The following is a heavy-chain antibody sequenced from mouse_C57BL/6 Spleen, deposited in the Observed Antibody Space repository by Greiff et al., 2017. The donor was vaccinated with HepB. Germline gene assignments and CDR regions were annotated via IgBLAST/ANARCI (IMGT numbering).Heavy chain of an antibody. J-gene: IGHJ3*01. Sequence: VQLQQSGPELVKPGASVKISCKASGYAFSSSWMNWVKQRPGKGLEWIGRIYPGDGDTNYNGKFKGKATLTADKSSSTAYMQLSSLTSEDSAVYFCARRAYDYDGFAYWGQGTLVTVSA. D-gene: IGHD2-4*01. CDR1: GYAFSSSW. CDR3: ARRAYDYDGFAY. CDR2: IYPGDGDT. V-gene: IGHV1-82*01.